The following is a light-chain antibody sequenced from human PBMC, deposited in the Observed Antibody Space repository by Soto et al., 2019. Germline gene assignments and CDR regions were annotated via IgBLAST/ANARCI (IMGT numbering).Light chain of an antibody. CDR1: SSDVGGYNY. CDR3: SSYTSSRTGV. Sequence: QSALTQPASVSGSPGQSITISCTGTSSDVGGYNYVSWYQQHPSKAPKLMIYDVSNRPSGVSNSVSGSKSGNTASLTIAGIKAEAEADYYCSSYTSSRTGVFGGGTKLTVL. V-gene: IGLV2-14*01. CDR2: DVS. J-gene: IGLJ2*01.